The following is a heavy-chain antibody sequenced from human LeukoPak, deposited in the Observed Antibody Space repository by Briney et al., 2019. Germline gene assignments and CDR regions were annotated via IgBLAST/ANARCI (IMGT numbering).Heavy chain of an antibody. D-gene: IGHD2-21*02. CDR2: IYYSGST. V-gene: IGHV4-39*01. CDR3: ARQVAYCGGDGYLNWFDP. CDR1: GGSISSSSYY. Sequence: SETLSLTCTVSGGSISSSSYYWGWIRQPPGKGLEWIGSIYYSGSTYYNPSLKSRVTISVDTSKNQYSLKLSSVTAADTAVYYCARQVAYCGGDGYLNWFDPWGQGTLVTVSS. J-gene: IGHJ5*02.